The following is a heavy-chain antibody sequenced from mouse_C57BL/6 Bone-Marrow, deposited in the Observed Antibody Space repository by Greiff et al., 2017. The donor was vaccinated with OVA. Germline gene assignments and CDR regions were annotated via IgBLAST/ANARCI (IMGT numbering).Heavy chain of an antibody. V-gene: IGHV5-4*01. J-gene: IGHJ2*01. CDR1: GFTFSSYA. Sequence: EVKLVESGGGLVKPGGSLKLSCAASGFTFSSYAMSWVRQTPEKRLEWVATISDGGSYTYSPDNVQGRFTISRDNAKNNLYLQMSQLKSEDTAMYYCARDRAITTVVATDFDYWGQGTTLTVSS. CDR2: ISDGGSYT. CDR3: ARDRAITTVVATDFDY. D-gene: IGHD1-1*01.